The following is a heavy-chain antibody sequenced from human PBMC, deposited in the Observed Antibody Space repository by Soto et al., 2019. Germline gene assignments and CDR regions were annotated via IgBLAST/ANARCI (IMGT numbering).Heavy chain of an antibody. D-gene: IGHD6-13*01. CDR3: ARRLAAAGSYAFDI. CDR1: GYTFTGYY. CDR2: INPNSGGT. J-gene: IGHJ3*02. V-gene: IGHV1-2*04. Sequence: ASVKVSCKASGYTFTGYYMHWVRQAPGQGLEWMGWINPNSGGTNYAQKFQGWVTMTRDTSISTAYMELSRLRSDDTAVYYCARRLAAAGSYAFDIWGQGTMVTVSS.